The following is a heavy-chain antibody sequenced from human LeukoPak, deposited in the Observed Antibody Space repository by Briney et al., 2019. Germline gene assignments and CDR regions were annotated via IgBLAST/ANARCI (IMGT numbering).Heavy chain of an antibody. J-gene: IGHJ4*02. CDR1: GDSISSGDYY. Sequence: SETLSLTCTVSGDSISSGDYYWSWLRQPPGKGLEWIGYIYYSGNTYYSPSLQSRVTISVDTSKNQFSLNLSSVTAADTAVFYCARGHDYFDYWGQGTLVTVSS. CDR3: ARGHDYFDY. V-gene: IGHV4-30-4*08. CDR2: IYYSGNT.